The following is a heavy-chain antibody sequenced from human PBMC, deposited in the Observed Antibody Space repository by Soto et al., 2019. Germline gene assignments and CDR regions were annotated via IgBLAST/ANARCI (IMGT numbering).Heavy chain of an antibody. J-gene: IGHJ3*02. CDR2: IWYDGTNE. Sequence: QVQLVESGGGVVQPGRSLRLSCAASGFTFSNYGMHWVRQAPGKGLEWVAVIWYDGTNEYYADSVKGRFTISRDNSKNTLYLQMNSLRAEDTAVYYCARVGYSGSGSDHHFDIWGQGTMVTVSS. CDR3: ARVGYSGSGSDHHFDI. CDR1: GFTFSNYG. V-gene: IGHV3-33*01. D-gene: IGHD3-10*01.